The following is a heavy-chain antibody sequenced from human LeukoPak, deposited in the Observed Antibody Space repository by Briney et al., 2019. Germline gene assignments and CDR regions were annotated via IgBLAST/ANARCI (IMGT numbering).Heavy chain of an antibody. CDR3: ARENWYYDY. V-gene: IGHV1-2*06. CDR2: IYPNTGGT. CDR1: GYSFTNYH. J-gene: IGHJ4*02. Sequence: ASVKVSCNTSGYSFTNYHMHWVRLAPGQGLEWMGHIYPNTGGTSYAQRFQGRVTTTSDTSVSTVYMELSSLISDDTAAYYCARENWYYDYWGQGTLVTVSS. D-gene: IGHD1-7*01.